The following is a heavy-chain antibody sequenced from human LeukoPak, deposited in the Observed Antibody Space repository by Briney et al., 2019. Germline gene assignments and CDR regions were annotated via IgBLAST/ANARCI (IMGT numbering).Heavy chain of an antibody. D-gene: IGHD3-22*01. J-gene: IGHJ4*02. CDR3: ARGSQYYYDSSGYYSHDY. Sequence: SETLSLTCAVYGGSFSGYYWSWIRQPPGKGLEGIGEINHSGSTNYNPSLKSRVTISVDTSKNQFSLKLSSVTAADTAVYYCARGSQYYYDSSGYYSHDYWGQGTLVTVSS. CDR2: INHSGST. CDR1: GGSFSGYY. V-gene: IGHV4-34*01.